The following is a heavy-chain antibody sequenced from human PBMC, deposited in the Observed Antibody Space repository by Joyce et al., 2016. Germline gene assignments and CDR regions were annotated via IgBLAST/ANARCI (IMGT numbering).Heavy chain of an antibody. CDR1: GDSFTTGGYA. CDR2: IYHSGTT. J-gene: IGHJ4*02. V-gene: IGHV4-30-2*01. CDR3: ARAPRGPGYFDS. Sequence: QLLLQESGPGLVKTSQTLSLTCAVSGDSFTTGGYAWNWIRQPPGKGLEWIGDIYHSGTTHFTPSLPSRVTISLDRSKSQFSLKLSSVTAADTAVYYCARAPRGPGYFDSWGQGTLVTVSS. D-gene: IGHD3-10*01.